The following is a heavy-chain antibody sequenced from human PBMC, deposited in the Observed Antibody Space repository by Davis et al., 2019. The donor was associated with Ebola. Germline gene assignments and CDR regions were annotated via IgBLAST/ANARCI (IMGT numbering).Heavy chain of an antibody. J-gene: IGHJ3*02. Sequence: ASVQVSCKASAYTFTNYYMHWVRPPPGQGLEWMGMINPNHGRTIYAQKFQGRVTVTRDTSTTTVYMDLSSLRSEDTALYYCTTPGGQDSGYDVFDIWGQGTMVTVSS. CDR3: TTPGGQDSGYDVFDI. CDR1: AYTFTNYY. V-gene: IGHV1-46*03. CDR2: INPNHGRT. D-gene: IGHD5-12*01.